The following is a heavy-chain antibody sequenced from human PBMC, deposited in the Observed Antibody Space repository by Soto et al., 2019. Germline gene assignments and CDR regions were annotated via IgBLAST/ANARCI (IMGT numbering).Heavy chain of an antibody. D-gene: IGHD2-2*01. J-gene: IGHJ6*02. Sequence: PGGSLRLSCAASGFTFSSYAMHWVRQAPGKGLEWVAVISYDGSNKYYADSVKGRFTISRDNSKNTLYLQMNSLRAEDTAVYYCAREMGDIVVVPAALDYYYGMDVWGQGTTVTVSS. CDR1: GFTFSSYA. CDR2: ISYDGSNK. V-gene: IGHV3-30-3*01. CDR3: AREMGDIVVVPAALDYYYGMDV.